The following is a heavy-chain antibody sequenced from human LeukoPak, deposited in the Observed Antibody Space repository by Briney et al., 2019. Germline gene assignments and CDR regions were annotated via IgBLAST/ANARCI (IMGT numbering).Heavy chain of an antibody. D-gene: IGHD2-15*01. CDR1: GFTFKLYC. V-gene: IGHV3-74*01. CDR3: VRGGPSTWS. CDR2: ITHQGRHT. Sequence: SGGSLRLSCAVSGFTFKLYCMHWVRQVPGRGRVWVSRITHQGRHTIYADSVSGRFTISRDDAKNTMYLQMNKLRAEDTAVYYCVRGGPSTWSWGQGTLVTVSS. J-gene: IGHJ5*02.